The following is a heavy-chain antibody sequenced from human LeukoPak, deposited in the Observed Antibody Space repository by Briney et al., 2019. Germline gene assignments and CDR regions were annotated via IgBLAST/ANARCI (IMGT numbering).Heavy chain of an antibody. J-gene: IGHJ5*01. CDR3: ARALYCSSTSCYLVS. V-gene: IGHV1-69*01. Sequence: SVTVSCKASGGTFSSYAISWVRQAPGQGLEWMGGVIPIFGTANYAQKFQGRVTITADESTSTAYMELSSLRSEDTAVYYCARALYCSSTSCYLVSWGQGTLVTVSS. D-gene: IGHD2-2*01. CDR2: VIPIFGTA. CDR1: GGTFSSYA.